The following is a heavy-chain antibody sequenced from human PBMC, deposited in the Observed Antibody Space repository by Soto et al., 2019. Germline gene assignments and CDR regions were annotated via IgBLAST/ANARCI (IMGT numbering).Heavy chain of an antibody. V-gene: IGHV4-59*01. Sequence: TLSLTCTVSGGSISSYYWSWIRQPPGKGLEWIGYIYYSGSTNYNPSLKSRVTISVDTSKNQFSLKLSSVTAADTAVYYCAGTPVEYCSSTSCYMPPGYWGQGTLVTVSS. CDR3: AGTPVEYCSSTSCYMPPGY. J-gene: IGHJ4*02. CDR2: IYYSGST. CDR1: GGSISSYY. D-gene: IGHD2-2*02.